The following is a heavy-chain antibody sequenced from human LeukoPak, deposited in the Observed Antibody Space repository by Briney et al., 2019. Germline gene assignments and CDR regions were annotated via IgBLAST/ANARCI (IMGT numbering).Heavy chain of an antibody. J-gene: IGHJ4*02. Sequence: GGSLRLSCAASGFTFSSYVMHWVRQAPGKGLEWVAIISYDGSNEYYADSVKGRFTISRDNYKNTVFLQMDSLRREDAGVYYCATPGYWGQGTLVTVSS. CDR1: GFTFSSYV. CDR2: ISYDGSNE. CDR3: ATPGY. V-gene: IGHV3-30*04.